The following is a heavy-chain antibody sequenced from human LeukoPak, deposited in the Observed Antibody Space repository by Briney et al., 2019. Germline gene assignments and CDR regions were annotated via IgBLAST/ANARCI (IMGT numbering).Heavy chain of an antibody. CDR3: ARGGYYDSSGYFHYGMDV. D-gene: IGHD3-22*01. J-gene: IGHJ6*02. CDR2: MNPNSGNT. CDR1: GYTFTSYD. V-gene: IGHV1-8*01. Sequence: ASVKVSCKASGYTFTSYDIHWVRQATGQGLEWMGWMNPNSGNTGYAQKFQGRVTMTRNTSISTAYMELSSLRSEDTAVYYCARGGYYDSSGYFHYGMDVWGQGTTVTVSS.